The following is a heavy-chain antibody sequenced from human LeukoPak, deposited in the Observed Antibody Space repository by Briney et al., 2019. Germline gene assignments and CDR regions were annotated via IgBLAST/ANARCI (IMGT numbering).Heavy chain of an antibody. CDR3: ARGVDTAMVRSYYYYGMDV. Sequence: KPSETLSLTCAVYGGSFSGYYWSWIRQPPGKGLEWIGEINHSGSTNYNPPLKSRVTISVDTSKNQFSLKLSSVTAADTAVYYCARGVDTAMVRSYYYYGMDVWGQGTTVTVSS. D-gene: IGHD5-18*01. V-gene: IGHV4-34*01. CDR1: GGSFSGYY. J-gene: IGHJ6*02. CDR2: INHSGST.